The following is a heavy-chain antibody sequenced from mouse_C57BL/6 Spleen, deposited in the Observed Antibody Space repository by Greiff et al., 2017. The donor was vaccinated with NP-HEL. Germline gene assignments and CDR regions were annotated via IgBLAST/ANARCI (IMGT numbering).Heavy chain of an antibody. CDR2: FNPYHGDT. D-gene: IGHD1-1*01. Sequence: EVQLQQSGPELVTPGDSVKISCKASGYSFTGYFMNWVMQSHGKSLAWIGRFNPYHGDTFYNQKFKGKATLTVDKSSSTAHMELRSLTSEDSAVYYCARKRDYYGSSYVGYAMDYWGQGTSVTVSS. CDR1: GYSFTGYF. J-gene: IGHJ4*01. CDR3: ARKRDYYGSSYVGYAMDY. V-gene: IGHV1-20*01.